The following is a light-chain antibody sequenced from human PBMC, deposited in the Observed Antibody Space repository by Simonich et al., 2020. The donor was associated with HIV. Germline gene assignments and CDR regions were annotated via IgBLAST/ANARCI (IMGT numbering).Light chain of an antibody. CDR1: QGISSW. CDR3: QQAITFPRT. J-gene: IGKJ1*01. CDR2: AAS. Sequence: DIQMTQYPSSVSASVGDRVTITCRASQGISSWLAWYQQRPGKAPKLLMYAASSLQSGVPSRFSGSGAGTKFTLTISSLQPEDFATYYCQQAITFPRTFGQGTRVDVK. V-gene: IGKV1-12*01.